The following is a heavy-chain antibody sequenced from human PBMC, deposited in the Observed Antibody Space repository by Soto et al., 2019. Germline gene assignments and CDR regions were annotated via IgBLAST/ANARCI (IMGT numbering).Heavy chain of an antibody. CDR1: EFTFSSYA. D-gene: IGHD1-26*01. V-gene: IGHV3-23*01. CDR3: AKVKGGATDC. Sequence: EVQLLESGGGLVQPGGSLRLSCAASEFTFSSYAMSWVRQAPGKGLEWVSIISGSGERTYYADSVKGRFTISRDNSKNTLYLQMNSLRAEDTAVDYCAKVKGGATDCWGQGTLVTVSS. CDR2: ISGSGERT. J-gene: IGHJ4*02.